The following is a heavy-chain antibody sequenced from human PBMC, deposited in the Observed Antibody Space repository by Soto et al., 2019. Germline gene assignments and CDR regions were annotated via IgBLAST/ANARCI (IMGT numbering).Heavy chain of an antibody. V-gene: IGHV1-69*12. CDR2: IIPIFGAP. D-gene: IGHD6-19*01. CDR1: GGTFSSYA. CDR3: ASCSSSGYYRGLDY. Sequence: QVQLVQSGAEVKKPGSSVKVSCKASGGTFSSYAISWVRQAPEQGLEWMGGIIPIFGAPNYAQKFQGRVTITADESTSTAYMELSSLRSEDTAVYYCASCSSSGYYRGLDYWGQGTLVTVSS. J-gene: IGHJ4*02.